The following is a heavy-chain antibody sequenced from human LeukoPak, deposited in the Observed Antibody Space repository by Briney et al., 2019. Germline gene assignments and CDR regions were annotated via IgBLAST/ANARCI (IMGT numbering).Heavy chain of an antibody. J-gene: IGHJ4*02. Sequence: PSETLSLTCTVSGGSISSSSYYWGWIRQPPGKGLEWIGSIHYSGSTYYNPSLKSRVTISVDTSKNQFSLKLSSVTAADTAVYYCAKEGGYCSGGSCYPLQFDYWGQGTLVTVSS. D-gene: IGHD2-15*01. V-gene: IGHV4-39*01. CDR3: AKEGGYCSGGSCYPLQFDY. CDR2: IHYSGST. CDR1: GGSISSSSYY.